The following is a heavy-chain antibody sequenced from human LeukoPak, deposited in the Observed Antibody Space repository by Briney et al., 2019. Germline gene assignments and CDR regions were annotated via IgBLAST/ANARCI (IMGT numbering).Heavy chain of an antibody. J-gene: IGHJ4*02. D-gene: IGHD4-11*01. V-gene: IGHV3-23*01. CDR3: AKLVTRAWNFDY. CDR1: GVIISSYA. Sequence: GGSLRLSCAASGVIISSYAMSWVRQAPGKGLEWVSGISGSGGSKYYADSVKGRFTISRDNSKNTLYLQMNSLRAEDTAVYYCAKLVTRAWNFDYWGQGTLVTVSS. CDR2: ISGSGGSK.